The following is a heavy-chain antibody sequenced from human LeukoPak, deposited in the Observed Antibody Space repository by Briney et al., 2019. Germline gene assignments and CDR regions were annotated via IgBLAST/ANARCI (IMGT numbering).Heavy chain of an antibody. V-gene: IGHV4-59*08. Sequence: SETLSLTCTVSGVSISSYYWNWIRQPPGKGLEWIGYVYYSGSTNYNPSLKSRVTISADTSKKQFSLKLSSVTAADTAVYYCARQGEQWLDFDYWGQGTLVTVSS. CDR3: ARQGEQWLDFDY. CDR2: VYYSGST. J-gene: IGHJ4*02. D-gene: IGHD6-19*01. CDR1: GVSISSYY.